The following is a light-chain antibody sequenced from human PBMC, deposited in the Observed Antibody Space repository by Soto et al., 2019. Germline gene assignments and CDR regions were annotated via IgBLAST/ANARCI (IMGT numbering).Light chain of an antibody. CDR1: QSIITY. CDR2: AAS. V-gene: IGKV1-39*01. CDR3: QQSYSTPWT. J-gene: IGKJ1*01. Sequence: DIQMTQSPSSLSASVGDRVTITCRASQSIITYLNWYHQKPGKAPKLLIYAASSLQSGVPSRFSGSGSGTDFTLTISSLQPEDFATYYCQQSYSTPWTVGQGTKVDIK.